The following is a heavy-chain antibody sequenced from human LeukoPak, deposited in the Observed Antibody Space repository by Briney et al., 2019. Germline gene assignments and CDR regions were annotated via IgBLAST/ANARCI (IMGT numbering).Heavy chain of an antibody. CDR2: ISAYNGNT. V-gene: IGHV1-18*01. D-gene: IGHD2-15*01. CDR1: GYTFTSYG. Sequence: ASVKVSCXASGYTFTSYGISWVRQAPGQGLERMEWISAYNGNTNYAQKLQGRVTMTTDTSTSTAYMELRSLRSDDTAVYYCARAPDSDCSGGSCYPYYFDYWGQGTLVTVSS. CDR3: ARAPDSDCSGGSCYPYYFDY. J-gene: IGHJ4*02.